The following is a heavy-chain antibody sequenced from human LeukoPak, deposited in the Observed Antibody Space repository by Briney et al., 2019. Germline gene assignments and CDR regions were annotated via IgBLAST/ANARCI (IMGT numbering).Heavy chain of an antibody. Sequence: SETLSLTCGVSGGSFSGYFWTWIRQPPGKGLEWMGEIIDSGTTNYNPSLESRVDMSVDNSKNQVSLRLSSVTAADTAVYYCATLYLVNAFDIWGPGTLVTVSS. J-gene: IGHJ3*02. CDR3: ATLYLVNAFDI. CDR2: IIDSGTT. V-gene: IGHV4-34*12. CDR1: GGSFSGYF. D-gene: IGHD2-2*02.